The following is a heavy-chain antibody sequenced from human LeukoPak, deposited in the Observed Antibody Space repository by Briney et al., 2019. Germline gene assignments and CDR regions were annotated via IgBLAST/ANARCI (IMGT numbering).Heavy chain of an antibody. Sequence: GGSLRLSCAASGFTFSDYYMSWIRQVPGKGLEWVSYISSSGSTIYYADSVKGRFTISRDNAKNSLYLQMNSLRAEDTAVYYCARDPALDILTGDHSDALDIWGQGTMVTVSS. CDR1: GFTFSDYY. V-gene: IGHV3-11*01. CDR3: ARDPALDILTGDHSDALDI. CDR2: ISSSGSTI. D-gene: IGHD3-9*01. J-gene: IGHJ3*02.